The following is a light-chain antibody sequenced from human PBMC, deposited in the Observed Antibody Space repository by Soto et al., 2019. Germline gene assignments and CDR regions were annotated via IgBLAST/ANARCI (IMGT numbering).Light chain of an antibody. Sequence: DIVMTQSPDSLSVSLGERATITCKSSQSLFSRPNNKNYLAWYQQKPGQAPRLLTYGASTRATGIPARFSGSGSGTEFTLTISSLQPEDFAVYYCQQYYNWPRTFGQGTKVDIK. V-gene: IGKV4-1*01. CDR1: QSLFSRPNNKNY. CDR2: GAS. J-gene: IGKJ1*01. CDR3: QQYYNWPRT.